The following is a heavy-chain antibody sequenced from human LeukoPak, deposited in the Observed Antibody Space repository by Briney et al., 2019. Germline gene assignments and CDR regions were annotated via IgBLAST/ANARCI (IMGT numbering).Heavy chain of an antibody. V-gene: IGHV3-30*18. CDR1: GFTFSSYG. CDR2: ISYDGSNK. Sequence: PGGSLRLSCAASGFTFSSYGMHWVRQAPGKGLEWVAVISYDGSNKYYADSVKGRFTISRDNSKNTLYLQMNSLRAEDTAVYYCAKDPHLGDYGSGGNPDPFFDYWGQGTLVTVSS. CDR3: AKDPHLGDYGSGGNPDPFFDY. J-gene: IGHJ4*02. D-gene: IGHD3-10*01.